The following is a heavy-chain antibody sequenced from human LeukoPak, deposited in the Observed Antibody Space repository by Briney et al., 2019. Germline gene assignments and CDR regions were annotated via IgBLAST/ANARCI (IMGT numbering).Heavy chain of an antibody. CDR1: GGSFSGYY. CDR2: INHSGST. CDR3: AGGLGGFDP. V-gene: IGHV4-34*01. Sequence: PSETLSLTCAVYGGSFSGYYWSWIRQPPGKGLEWIGEINHSGSTNYNPSLKSRVTISVDTSKNQFSLKLSSVTAADTAVYYCAGGLGGFDPWGQGTLVTVSS. J-gene: IGHJ5*02.